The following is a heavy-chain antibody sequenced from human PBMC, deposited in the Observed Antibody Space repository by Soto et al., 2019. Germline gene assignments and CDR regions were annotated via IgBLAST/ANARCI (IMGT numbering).Heavy chain of an antibody. CDR1: GGSISSYY. V-gene: IGHV4-4*07. Sequence: SETLSLTCTVSGGSISSYYWSWIRQPAGKGLEWIGRIYTSGSTNYNPSLKSRVTMSVDTSKNQFSLKLSSVTAADTAVYYCAREERSGSYHTPFDYRGKGTLVTVSS. CDR3: AREERSGSYHTPFDY. D-gene: IGHD1-26*01. J-gene: IGHJ4*02. CDR2: IYTSGST.